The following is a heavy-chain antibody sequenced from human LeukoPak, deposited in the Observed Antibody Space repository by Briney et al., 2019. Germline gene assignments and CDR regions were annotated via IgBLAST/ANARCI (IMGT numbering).Heavy chain of an antibody. D-gene: IGHD2-15*01. Sequence: SVKVSCKASGGTVRMYGINWVRQAPGQGLEWLGGIIPVFHTTFYAQKFQGRVTITTDESTSTAYMELSSLISDDTALYYCARGRFEPRIRGLCSGGSRWFDYWGQGTLLTVSS. CDR3: ARGRFEPRIRGLCSGGSRWFDY. J-gene: IGHJ4*02. V-gene: IGHV1-69*05. CDR2: IIPVFHTT. CDR1: GGTVRMYG.